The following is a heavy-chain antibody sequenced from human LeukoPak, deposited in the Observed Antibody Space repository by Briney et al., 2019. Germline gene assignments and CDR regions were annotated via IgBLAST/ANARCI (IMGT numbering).Heavy chain of an antibody. D-gene: IGHD6-13*01. V-gene: IGHV3-48*02. CDR1: GFTFGSYS. J-gene: IGHJ4*02. Sequence: SLTLSIAATGFTFGSYSINLVRQPPGKGLEWLPYISSSSDTRYYADSVKGRFTISRDNARNSLYLQMNSLRDEDTAVYYCARGIAAVGADYWGQGTLVTVSS. CDR2: ISSSSDTR. CDR3: ARGIAAVGADY.